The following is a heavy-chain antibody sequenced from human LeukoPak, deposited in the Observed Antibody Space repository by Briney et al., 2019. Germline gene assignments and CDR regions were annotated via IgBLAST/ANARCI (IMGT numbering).Heavy chain of an antibody. J-gene: IGHJ5*01. CDR2: INGDGGST. V-gene: IGHV3-74*03. CDR1: GFTFTHYW. D-gene: IGHD3-10*01. Sequence: GGSLRLSCRVSGFTFTHYWMHWVRQAPGKALVWVARINGDGGSTMHADSVKGRFTISRDNAKNTMHLQMNGLSADDTAIYYCARERDNSWFAFDSWGQGTLVTVSS. CDR3: ARERDNSWFAFDS.